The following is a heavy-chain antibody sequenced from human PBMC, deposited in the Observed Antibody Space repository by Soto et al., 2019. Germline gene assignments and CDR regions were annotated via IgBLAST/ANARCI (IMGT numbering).Heavy chain of an antibody. CDR1: GFTFSSYG. Sequence: GGSLRLSCAASGFTFSSYGMHWVRQAPGKGLEWVAVISYDGSNKYYADSVKGRFTISRDNSKNTLYLQMNSLRAEDTAVYYCAKDAPKLRFLEWLLYDIPWYFDLWGRGTLVTVSS. J-gene: IGHJ2*01. V-gene: IGHV3-30*18. CDR3: AKDAPKLRFLEWLLYDIPWYFDL. D-gene: IGHD3-3*01. CDR2: ISYDGSNK.